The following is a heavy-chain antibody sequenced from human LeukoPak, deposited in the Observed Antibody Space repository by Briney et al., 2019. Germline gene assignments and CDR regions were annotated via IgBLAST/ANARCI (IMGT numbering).Heavy chain of an antibody. CDR1: GFPFRSYA. CDR3: ARNPYGDYVLDYYYYMDV. Sequence: GGSLRLSCAASGFPFRSYAMHWVRQAPGKGLEWVAFIRYDGSYKYYADSVKGRFTISRDNSKNTLSLQMNSLRAEDTAVYYCARNPYGDYVLDYYYYMDVWGKGTTVTISS. V-gene: IGHV3-30*02. CDR2: IRYDGSYK. D-gene: IGHD4-17*01. J-gene: IGHJ6*03.